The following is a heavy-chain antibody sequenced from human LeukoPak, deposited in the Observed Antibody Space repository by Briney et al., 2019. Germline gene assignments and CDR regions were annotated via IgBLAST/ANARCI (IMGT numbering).Heavy chain of an antibody. D-gene: IGHD6-19*01. CDR3: ARRGGAVAGTVGSDY. V-gene: IGHV4-39*01. J-gene: IGHJ4*02. CDR2: ISYSGST. CDR1: GGSISSSSYY. Sequence: SETLSLTCTVSGGSISSSSYYWGWIRQPPGKGLEWIGSISYSGSTYYNPSLKSRVTISVDTSKNQFSLKLSSVTAADTAVYYCARRGGAVAGTVGSDYWGQGTLVTVSS.